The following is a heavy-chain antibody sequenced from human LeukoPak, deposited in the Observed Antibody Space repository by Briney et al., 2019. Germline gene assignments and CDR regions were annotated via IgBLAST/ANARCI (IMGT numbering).Heavy chain of an antibody. CDR2: IGSSGGGI. D-gene: IGHD3-16*01. CDR1: GFTFSTYT. J-gene: IGHJ6*02. V-gene: IGHV3-23*01. CDR3: ARGGGLDV. Sequence: GGSLRLSCAASGFTFSTYTMYWVRHPPGKRLEWVSIIGSSGGGIHYADSVKGRFTISRDKSKNTLYLQMSNLRAEDTAVYFCARGGGLDVWGQGATVTVSS.